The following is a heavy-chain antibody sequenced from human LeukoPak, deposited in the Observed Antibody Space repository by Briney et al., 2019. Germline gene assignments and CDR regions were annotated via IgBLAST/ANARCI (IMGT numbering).Heavy chain of an antibody. Sequence: GGSLRLSCAASGFTFSNHGMNWVRQAPGKGLEWVSGISPSGDIKYYADSVKGRFTISRDNSKKTLYLEVSSLTGEDTAVYYCAKDDAWIRFGEWSQGTLVTVSS. J-gene: IGHJ4*02. D-gene: IGHD3-10*01. CDR2: ISPSGDIK. CDR3: AKDDAWIRFGE. CDR1: GFTFSNHG. V-gene: IGHV3-23*01.